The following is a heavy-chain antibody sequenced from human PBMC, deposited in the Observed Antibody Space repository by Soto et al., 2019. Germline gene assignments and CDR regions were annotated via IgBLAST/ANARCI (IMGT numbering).Heavy chain of an antibody. D-gene: IGHD6-19*01. CDR2: INPSGGST. CDR3: ARDTKHCRGWYPDYYYYYGMDV. V-gene: IGHV1-46*01. CDR1: VYTFTSYY. Sequence: ASVKVSCKASVYTFTSYYMHWVRQAPGQGLEWMGIINPSGGSTSYAQKFQGRVTMTRGTATSTVYMELSSLRVEDTAVYISARDTKHCRGWYPDYYYYYGMDVWGEPITVTVSS. J-gene: IGHJ6*04.